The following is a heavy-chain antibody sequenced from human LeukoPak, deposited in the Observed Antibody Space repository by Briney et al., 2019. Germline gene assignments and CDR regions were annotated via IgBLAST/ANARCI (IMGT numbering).Heavy chain of an antibody. D-gene: IGHD2-2*01. J-gene: IGHJ4*02. V-gene: IGHV4-39*01. CDR3: ARRDCSTTNCYGGSYYFDY. CDR2: IYYSGSA. Sequence: PSETLSLTCSASGGPISSSNYYWGWIRQPPGKGLEWIGSIYYSGSAYYNPSLKSRVTISVDTSKNQFSLKLSSVTAADTAVYYCARRDCSTTNCYGGSYYFDYWGQGTLVTVSS. CDR1: GGPISSSNYY.